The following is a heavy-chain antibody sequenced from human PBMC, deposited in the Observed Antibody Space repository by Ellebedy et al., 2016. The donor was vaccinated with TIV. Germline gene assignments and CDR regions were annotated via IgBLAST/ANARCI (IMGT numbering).Heavy chain of an antibody. D-gene: IGHD1-1*01. CDR1: GFTFSDYY. J-gene: IGHJ4*02. Sequence: GESLKISCAASGFTFSDYYMSWIRQAPGKRLVWVSRINSDGSDTRYADSVKGRFTISRDNAKNTLYLQMNSLKGEDTAVYYCVSASPTIDYWGQGTLVTVSS. CDR2: INSDGSDT. V-gene: IGHV3-74*01. CDR3: VSASPTIDY.